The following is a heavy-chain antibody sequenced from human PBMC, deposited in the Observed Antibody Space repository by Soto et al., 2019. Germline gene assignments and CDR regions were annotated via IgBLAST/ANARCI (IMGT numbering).Heavy chain of an antibody. J-gene: IGHJ6*02. D-gene: IGHD3-16*02. CDR1: GFNFSNAW. V-gene: IGHV3-15*07. Sequence: GGALRLSCAASGFNFSNAWMNLVLQAPGKRLESVGRMKSKTDGGTTDYAAPVKGRFTISRDDSKNTLYLPMNRLKTEDTAVYYCTTTIDFEYDYVWGSYPANGMDVWGQGTTVTVSS. CDR2: MKSKTDGGTT. CDR3: TTTIDFEYDYVWGSYPANGMDV.